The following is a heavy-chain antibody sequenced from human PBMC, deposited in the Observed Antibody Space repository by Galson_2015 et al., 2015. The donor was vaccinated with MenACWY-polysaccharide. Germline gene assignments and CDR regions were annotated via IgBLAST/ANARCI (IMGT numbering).Heavy chain of an antibody. CDR1: GFTFSSYW. J-gene: IGHJ5*02. V-gene: IGHV3-74*01. D-gene: IGHD2-15*01. CDR3: ARAGGKYCSGGNCDFNWFDP. CDR2: TNGDGRAT. Sequence: SLRLSCAASGFTFSSYWMHWVRQAPGKGLVWVSRTNGDGRATGYVDSVKGRFTISRDNAKNTLYLQMNSLRAEDTAMYYCARAGGKYCSGGNCDFNWFDPWGQGTLVTVSS.